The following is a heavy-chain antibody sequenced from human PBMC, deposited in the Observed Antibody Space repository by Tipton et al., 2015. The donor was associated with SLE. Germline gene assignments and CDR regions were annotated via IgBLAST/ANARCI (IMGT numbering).Heavy chain of an antibody. CDR1: GYSFTNYW. D-gene: IGHD3-3*01. Sequence: VQLVQSGAEVKKPGESLKISCKGSGYSFTNYWIGWVRQMPGKGLEWMGIIYPGNSDTRYSPSFQGQVTISADKSINYLQWSSLKASDTAMYYCARQVRYDFWRGYPYGMDVWGQGTTVTVSS. J-gene: IGHJ6*02. V-gene: IGHV5-51*01. CDR3: ARQVRYDFWRGYPYGMDV. CDR2: IYPGNSDT.